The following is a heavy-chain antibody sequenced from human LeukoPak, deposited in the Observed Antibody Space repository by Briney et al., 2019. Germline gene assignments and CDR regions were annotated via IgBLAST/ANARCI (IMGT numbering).Heavy chain of an antibody. Sequence: SVKVSCKASGGTFSSYAISWVRQAPGQGLEWMGGIIPIFGTANYAQKFQGRVTITADESTSTAYMELSSLRSEDTAVYYCAREMAYYDSSGYYYAGWFDPWGQGTLVTVSS. D-gene: IGHD3-22*01. V-gene: IGHV1-69*13. CDR3: AREMAYYDSSGYYYAGWFDP. CDR2: IIPIFGTA. CDR1: GGTFSSYA. J-gene: IGHJ5*02.